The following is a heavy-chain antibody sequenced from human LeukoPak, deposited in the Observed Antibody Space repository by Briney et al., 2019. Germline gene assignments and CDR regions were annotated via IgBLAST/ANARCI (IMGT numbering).Heavy chain of an antibody. V-gene: IGHV1-24*01. Sequence: GASVKVSCKVSGYTLTELSMHWVRQAPGKGLEWMGGFDPEDGETIYAQKFQGRVTMTEDTSTDTAYMELSSLRSEDTAVYYCATLGSGGQLVYFDYWGQGTLVTVSS. CDR2: FDPEDGET. CDR1: GYTLTELS. D-gene: IGHD6-6*01. J-gene: IGHJ4*02. CDR3: ATLGSGGQLVYFDY.